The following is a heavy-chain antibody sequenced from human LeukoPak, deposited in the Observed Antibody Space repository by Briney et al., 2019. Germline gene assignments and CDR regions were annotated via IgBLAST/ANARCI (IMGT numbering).Heavy chain of an antibody. D-gene: IGHD3-22*01. V-gene: IGHV3-20*04. Sequence: GGSLRLSCAASGFTFDDYGMSWVRQAPGKGLEWVSGINWNGGSTGYADSVKGRFTISRDNAKNSLYLQMNSLRAEDTALYYCAREEEQYYYDSSGSAFDIWGQRTMVTVSS. CDR3: AREEEQYYYDSSGSAFDI. CDR2: INWNGGST. CDR1: GFTFDDYG. J-gene: IGHJ3*02.